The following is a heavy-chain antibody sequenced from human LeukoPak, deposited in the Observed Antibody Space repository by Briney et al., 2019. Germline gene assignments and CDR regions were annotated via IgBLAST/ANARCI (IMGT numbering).Heavy chain of an antibody. D-gene: IGHD3-16*01. CDR3: ARGGGYYGPLDY. V-gene: IGHV3-23*01. Sequence: PGESLRLSCAASGFTFSSYAMSWGRQAPGKGLEEVSGISDSGGSTYSADSVKGRFTISRDKSKNTAHLQMNSLRREDSAVYFCARGGGYYGPLDYWGQGVLVTVSS. CDR1: GFTFSSYA. J-gene: IGHJ4*02. CDR2: ISDSGGST.